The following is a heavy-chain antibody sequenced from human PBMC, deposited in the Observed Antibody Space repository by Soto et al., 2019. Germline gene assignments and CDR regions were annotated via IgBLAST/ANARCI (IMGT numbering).Heavy chain of an antibody. CDR3: ARSDNRNSLYVVDV. J-gene: IGHJ6*02. Sequence: PSETLSLTCAVYGGSLSGYYWSWIRQSPGKGLEWIGEINHRGSSDYNPSLKSRVTISIDASKNHVSLELTSVTAADTAVYYCARSDNRNSLYVVDVWGQGTAVSVSS. CDR2: INHRGSS. CDR1: GGSLSGYY. V-gene: IGHV4-34*01. D-gene: IGHD1-7*01.